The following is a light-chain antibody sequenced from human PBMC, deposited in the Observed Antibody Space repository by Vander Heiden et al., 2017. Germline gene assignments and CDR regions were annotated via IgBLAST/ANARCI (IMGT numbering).Light chain of an antibody. J-gene: IGKJ1*01. V-gene: IGKV1D-8*01. CDR2: AAS. Sequence: VIWMTQSTSLLSASTGDRVTISCRMSQGISSNVAWYQQKPGKAAALLIYAASTLQSGVQSMCSGSGSGEDFTLIISCLQAEDLATYYCQQYYSFPWTFGQGTKVEIK. CDR3: QQYYSFPWT. CDR1: QGISSN.